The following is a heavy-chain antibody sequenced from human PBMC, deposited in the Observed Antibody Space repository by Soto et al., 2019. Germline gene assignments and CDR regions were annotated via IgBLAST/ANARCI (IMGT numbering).Heavy chain of an antibody. CDR2: INQDGSEK. CDR3: AGRSAPQL. V-gene: IGHV3-7*01. J-gene: IGHJ3*01. Sequence: GGSLRLSCAASGFTFSSYAMHWVRQAPGKGLEWVANINQDGSEKYYVDSVKGRFTISRDNAKNSLYLQMNSLRAEDTAVYYCAGRSAPQLWGQGTMVTVSS. CDR1: GFTFSSYA.